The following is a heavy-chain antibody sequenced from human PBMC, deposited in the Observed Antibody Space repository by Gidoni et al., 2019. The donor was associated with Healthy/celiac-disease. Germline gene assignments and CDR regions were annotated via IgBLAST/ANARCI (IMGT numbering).Heavy chain of an antibody. CDR3: ARAFELGGHFDY. CDR2: INPSGGST. V-gene: IGHV1-46*03. Sequence: QVQLVQSGAEVKKPGASVKVSCKASGYTFTSYDMHWVRQAPGQGLEWMGIINPSGGSTSYAQKFQGRVTMTRDTSTSTVYMELSSLRSEDTAVYYCARAFELGGHFDYWGQGTLVTVSS. D-gene: IGHD3-16*01. CDR1: GYTFTSYD. J-gene: IGHJ4*02.